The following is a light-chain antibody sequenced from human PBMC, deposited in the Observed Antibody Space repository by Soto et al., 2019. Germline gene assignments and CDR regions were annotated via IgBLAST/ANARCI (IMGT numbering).Light chain of an antibody. Sequence: QSARTQTASVSGSPGQAITSSCTGTGSDVGGYNYVSWYQQQSGKAPKLIIHEVSDRPSGVSNRCSGSKSGNTASLTSSGLQGEDEADYYCDSYTSSRAYVFGIGTKLTVL. J-gene: IGLJ1*01. V-gene: IGLV2-14*01. CDR1: GSDVGGYNY. CDR3: DSYTSSRAYV. CDR2: EVS.